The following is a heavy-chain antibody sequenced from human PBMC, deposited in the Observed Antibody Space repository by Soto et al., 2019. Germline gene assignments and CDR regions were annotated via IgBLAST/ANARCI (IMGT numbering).Heavy chain of an antibody. CDR3: TILGATRSYYYYGMDV. V-gene: IGHV3-23*01. J-gene: IGHJ6*02. Sequence: GGSLRRSWAASGFTFSTYAMSWVRQAPGKGLEWVSAISGSGGSTYYADPVKGRFTISRDDSKNTAYLQMNSLKTEDTAVYYCTILGATRSYYYYGMDVWGQGTTVTVSS. CDR2: ISGSGGST. CDR1: GFTFSTYA. D-gene: IGHD1-26*01.